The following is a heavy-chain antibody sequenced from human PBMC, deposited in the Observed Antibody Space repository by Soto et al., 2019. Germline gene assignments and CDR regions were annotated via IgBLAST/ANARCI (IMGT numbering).Heavy chain of an antibody. J-gene: IGHJ4*02. CDR3: ARMPYYDFWRGYSLTNRAPRRSQTYFDY. Sequence: QVQLVQSGAEVKKPGSSVKVSCKASGGTFSSYAISWVRQAPGQGLEGMGGIIPIFGTANYAQKFQGRVTITADKSTSTAYMELSSLRSEDTAVYYCARMPYYDFWRGYSLTNRAPRRSQTYFDYWGQGTLVTVSS. CDR2: IIPIFGTA. CDR1: GGTFSSYA. D-gene: IGHD3-3*01. V-gene: IGHV1-69*06.